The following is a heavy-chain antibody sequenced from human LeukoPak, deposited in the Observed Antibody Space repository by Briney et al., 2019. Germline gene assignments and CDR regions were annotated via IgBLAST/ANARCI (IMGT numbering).Heavy chain of an antibody. CDR3: ARDKPSGRTLFDY. Sequence: GGSLRLSCAASGFTFSSYSRNWVRQAPGKGLEGVSYISSSSSTIYYADSVKGRFTISRDNAKNSLYLQMNSLRAEDTAVYYCARDKPSGRTLFDYWGQGTLVTVSS. CDR2: ISSSSSTI. CDR1: GFTFSSYS. V-gene: IGHV3-48*01. J-gene: IGHJ4*02.